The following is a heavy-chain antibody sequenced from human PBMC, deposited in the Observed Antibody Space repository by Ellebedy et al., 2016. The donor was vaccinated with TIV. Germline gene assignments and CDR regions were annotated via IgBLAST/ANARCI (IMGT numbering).Heavy chain of an antibody. D-gene: IGHD5-18*01. Sequence: ESLKISCAASGFTFSSYAMSWVRQAPGKGLEWVSGIVGNGRLIYYADSVRGRFTISRDNSKSTLDLQMNSLRAEDTAVYFCAKDRTPGDGYWVFDYWGQGTLVTVSS. CDR1: GFTFSSYA. V-gene: IGHV3-23*01. CDR3: AKDRTPGDGYWVFDY. CDR2: IVGNGRLI. J-gene: IGHJ4*02.